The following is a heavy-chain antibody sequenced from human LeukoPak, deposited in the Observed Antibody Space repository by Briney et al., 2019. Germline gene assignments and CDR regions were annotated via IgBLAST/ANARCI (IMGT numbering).Heavy chain of an antibody. D-gene: IGHD6-13*01. CDR3: ARASSSTWFWYY. CDR2: ISADNGNT. Sequence: ASVKVSCKASGGTFSSYAISWVRQAPGQGLERMGWISADNGNTDYARNLQGRVTMTTDTSTSTAYMELRSLRYDDTAVYYCARASSSTWFWYYWGQGTLLTVSS. V-gene: IGHV1-18*01. J-gene: IGHJ4*02. CDR1: GGTFSSYA.